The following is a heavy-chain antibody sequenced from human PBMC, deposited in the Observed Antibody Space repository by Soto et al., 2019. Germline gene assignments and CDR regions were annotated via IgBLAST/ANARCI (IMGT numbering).Heavy chain of an antibody. D-gene: IGHD4-17*01. CDR1: GGSLSSYY. CDR3: ARGGVADYVYRHYHYYGIHV. Sequence: PSETMSLTWTVSGGSLSSYYWTWIRQPPGKGLEWIGYIYYSGSTTYNPSLKSRVAISVDTSKNPSSLKLSSVTAAATAVYYCARGGVADYVYRHYHYYGIHVWGQGTTVTVYS. V-gene: IGHV4-59*01. CDR2: IYYSGST. J-gene: IGHJ6*02.